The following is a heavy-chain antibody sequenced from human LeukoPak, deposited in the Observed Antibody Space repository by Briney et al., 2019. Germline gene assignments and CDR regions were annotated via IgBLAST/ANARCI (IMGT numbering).Heavy chain of an antibody. V-gene: IGHV1-24*01. D-gene: IGHD5-24*01. CDR3: ATVRDGREQLRFDY. Sequence: ASVKVSCKVSGYTLTELSMHWVRQAPGKGLEWMGGFDPEDGETIYAQKFQGRVTMTEDTSTDTAYMELSSLRSEDTAVYCCATVRDGREQLRFDYWGQGTLVTVSS. CDR1: GYTLTELS. CDR2: FDPEDGET. J-gene: IGHJ4*02.